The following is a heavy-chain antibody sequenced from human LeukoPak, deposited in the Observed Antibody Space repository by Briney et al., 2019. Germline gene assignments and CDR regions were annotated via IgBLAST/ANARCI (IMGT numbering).Heavy chain of an antibody. CDR1: GGPISSGGYS. CDR2: IYHSGST. Sequence: PSETLSLTCAVSGGPISSGGYSWSWIRQPPGKGLEWIGYIYHSGSTYYNPSLKSRVTISVDRSKNQFSLKLSSVTAADTAVYYCARGRDRDDDSWLDAFDIWGQGTMVTVSS. V-gene: IGHV4-30-2*01. CDR3: ARGRDRDDDSWLDAFDI. J-gene: IGHJ3*02. D-gene: IGHD3-22*01.